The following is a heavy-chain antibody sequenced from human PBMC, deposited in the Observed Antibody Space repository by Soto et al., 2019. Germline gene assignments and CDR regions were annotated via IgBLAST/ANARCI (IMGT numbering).Heavy chain of an antibody. D-gene: IGHD3-22*01. J-gene: IGHJ3*02. V-gene: IGHV3-74*01. CDR3: ARAGFFDSSGPHDAFDI. CDR2: INSDGSST. Sequence: AGGSLRLSCAASGFTFSSYWMHWVRQAPGKGLVWVSRINSDGSSTSYADSVKGRFTISRDNAKNTLYLQMNSLRAEDTAVYYCARAGFFDSSGPHDAFDIWGQGTAVTVSS. CDR1: GFTFSSYW.